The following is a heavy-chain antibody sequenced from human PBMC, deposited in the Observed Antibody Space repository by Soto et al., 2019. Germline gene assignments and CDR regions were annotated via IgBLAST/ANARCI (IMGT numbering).Heavy chain of an antibody. CDR1: GFTFSSYG. J-gene: IGHJ6*02. D-gene: IGHD2-15*01. CDR2: IWYDGSNK. Sequence: ESGGGVVQPGRSLRLSCAASGFTFSSYGMHWVRQAPGKGLEWVAVIWYDGSNKYYADSVKGRFTISRDNSKNTLYLQMNSLRAEDTAVYYCARDGAYCSGGSCYWNGMDVWGQGTTVTVSS. CDR3: ARDGAYCSGGSCYWNGMDV. V-gene: IGHV3-33*01.